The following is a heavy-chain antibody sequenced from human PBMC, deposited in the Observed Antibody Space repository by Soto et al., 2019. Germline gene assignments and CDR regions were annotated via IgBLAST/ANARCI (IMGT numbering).Heavy chain of an antibody. CDR2: ISGSGGGT. CDR3: AKQVYSDNSGIFY. V-gene: IGHV3-23*01. D-gene: IGHD3-22*01. Sequence: PGGSLRLSCAASGFIFSSYGMSWVRQAPGKGLEWVSGISGSGGGTYYADSVKGRFTISRDNSKNTLYLQMNSLRAEDTAIYYCAKQVYSDNSGIFYWGQGSLVTVSS. CDR1: GFIFSSYG. J-gene: IGHJ4*02.